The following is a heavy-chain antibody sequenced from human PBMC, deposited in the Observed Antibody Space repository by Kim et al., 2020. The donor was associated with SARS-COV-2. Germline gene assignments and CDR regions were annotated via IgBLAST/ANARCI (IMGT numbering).Heavy chain of an antibody. CDR1: GFTFSSYS. CDR2: ISSSSSYI. Sequence: GGSLRLSCAASGFTFSSYSMNWVRQAPGKGLEWVSSISSSSSYIYYADSVKGRCTISRDNAKNSLYLQMNSLRAEDTAVYYCARGFVASLYYWGQGTLVTVSS. D-gene: IGHD3-10*01. V-gene: IGHV3-21*01. J-gene: IGHJ4*02. CDR3: ARGFVASLYY.